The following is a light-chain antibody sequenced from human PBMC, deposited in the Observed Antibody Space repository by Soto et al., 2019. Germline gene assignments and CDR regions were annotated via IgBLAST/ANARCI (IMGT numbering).Light chain of an antibody. V-gene: IGLV2-14*01. CDR3: SSYTITSSPV. J-gene: IGLJ1*01. CDR2: EVT. CDR1: SSDVGGYDF. Sequence: QSALTQPASVSGSPGQSITISCTGTSSDVGGYDFVSWYRQYPGQAPKILIYEVTHRPSGVPDRFSGSKSGNTASLTISGLQADDEADYYCSSYTITSSPVFGPGTQLTFL.